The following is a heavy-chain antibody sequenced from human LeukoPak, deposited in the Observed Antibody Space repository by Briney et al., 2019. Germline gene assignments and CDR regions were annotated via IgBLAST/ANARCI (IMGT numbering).Heavy chain of an antibody. CDR3: ARGFVGFVRQWLVRFWAFDI. D-gene: IGHD6-19*01. Sequence: ASVKVSCKASGYTFTSYDISWVRQATGQGLEWMGWMNPNSGNTGYAQKFQGRVTITRNTSISTAYMELSSLRSEDTAVYYCARGFVGFVRQWLVRFWAFDIWGQGTMVTVSS. CDR1: GYTFTSYD. J-gene: IGHJ3*02. V-gene: IGHV1-8*03. CDR2: MNPNSGNT.